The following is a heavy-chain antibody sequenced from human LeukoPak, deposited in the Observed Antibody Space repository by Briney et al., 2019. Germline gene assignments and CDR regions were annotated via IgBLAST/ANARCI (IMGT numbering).Heavy chain of an antibody. CDR2: IYPGDSDT. CDR1: GYSFTSYW. Sequence: GESLKISCKGSGYSFTSYWIGWVRLMPGKGLEWMGIIYPGDSDTRYSPSFQGQVTISADKSISTAYLQWSSLKASDTAMYYCARPWRSGWFYGRIDYWGQGTLVTVSS. D-gene: IGHD6-19*01. CDR3: ARPWRSGWFYGRIDY. V-gene: IGHV5-51*01. J-gene: IGHJ4*02.